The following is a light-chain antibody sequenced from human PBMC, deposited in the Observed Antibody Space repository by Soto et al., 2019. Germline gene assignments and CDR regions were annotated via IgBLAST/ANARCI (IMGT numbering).Light chain of an antibody. CDR3: QQYYDLPIT. Sequence: DNKMTKAPSTLCGSVADRVAITCRASQTISSWLAWYQQKPGKAPKLLIDDVSNLETGVPSRFSGSGSGTHFTFTSASPHPEDTAIYYCQQYYDLPITFGQGTRLEIK. V-gene: IGKV1-33*01. J-gene: IGKJ5*01. CDR2: DVS. CDR1: QTISSW.